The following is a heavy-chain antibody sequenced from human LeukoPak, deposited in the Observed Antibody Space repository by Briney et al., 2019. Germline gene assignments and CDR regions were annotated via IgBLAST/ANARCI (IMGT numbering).Heavy chain of an antibody. D-gene: IGHD3-22*01. J-gene: IGHJ5*02. V-gene: IGHV3-48*03. CDR3: ARDLIYYDSSGYSNWFDP. Sequence: GGSLRLSCAASGFTFSSYEMNWVRQAPGQGLEWVSYVSSSSSTIYYADSVKGRFTISRDNAKNSLYLQMTSLRAGDTAVYYCARDLIYYDSSGYSNWFDPWGQGTLVTVSS. CDR2: VSSSSSTI. CDR1: GFTFSSYE.